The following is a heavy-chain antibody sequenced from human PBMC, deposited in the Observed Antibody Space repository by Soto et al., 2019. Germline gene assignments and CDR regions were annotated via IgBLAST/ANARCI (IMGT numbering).Heavy chain of an antibody. CDR3: ARDLLERHGYSDAFDI. J-gene: IGHJ3*02. CDR1: GYTFTSYG. Sequence: GAPGKVSCKASGYTFTSYGIRWVRQAPGQRLEWMGWISAYNGNTNYAQKLQGRVTMTTDTSTSTAYMELRSLRSDDTAVYYCARDLLERHGYSDAFDIWGQGTMVTVSS. CDR2: ISAYNGNT. D-gene: IGHD1-1*01. V-gene: IGHV1-18*01.